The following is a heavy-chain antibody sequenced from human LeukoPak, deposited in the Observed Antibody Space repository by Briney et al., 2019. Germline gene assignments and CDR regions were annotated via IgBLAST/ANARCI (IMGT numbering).Heavy chain of an antibody. J-gene: IGHJ4*02. D-gene: IGHD3-9*01. V-gene: IGHV4-39*07. CDR1: GGSISSSSYY. Sequence: SETLSLTCTVSGGSISSSSYYWGWIRQPPGKGLEWIGSIYHSGSTYYNPSLKSRVTISVDTSKNQFSLKLSSVTAADTAVYYCAREERINDILTGYYTIFDYWGQGTLVTVSS. CDR2: IYHSGST. CDR3: AREERINDILTGYYTIFDY.